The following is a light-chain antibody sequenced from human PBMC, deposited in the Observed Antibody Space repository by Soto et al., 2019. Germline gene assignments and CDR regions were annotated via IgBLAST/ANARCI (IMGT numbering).Light chain of an antibody. CDR1: QTVSSN. CDR2: DTS. V-gene: IGKV3-15*01. J-gene: IGKJ1*01. CDR3: QQYNNWSWT. Sequence: EIVMTQSPATLSVSPGERAILSCRASQTVSSNLAWYQQKPGQTPRLLIYDTSTRAPGIPARFSGSGSGTEFTLTISSLQSEYFAVYYCQQYNNWSWTFGQGTKVEIK.